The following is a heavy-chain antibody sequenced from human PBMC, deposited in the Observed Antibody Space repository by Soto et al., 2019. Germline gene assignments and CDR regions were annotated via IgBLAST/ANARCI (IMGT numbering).Heavy chain of an antibody. CDR1: GFTFSSYA. D-gene: IGHD2-15*01. CDR3: AKTHFRDIVVVVAATHFDY. J-gene: IGHJ4*02. V-gene: IGHV3-23*01. CDR2: ISGSGGST. Sequence: GGSLRLSCAASGFTFSSYAMSWVRQAPGKGLEWVSAISGSGGSTYYADSVKGRFTISRDNSKNTLYLQMNSLRAEDTAVYYCAKTHFRDIVVVVAATHFDYWGQGTLVTVSS.